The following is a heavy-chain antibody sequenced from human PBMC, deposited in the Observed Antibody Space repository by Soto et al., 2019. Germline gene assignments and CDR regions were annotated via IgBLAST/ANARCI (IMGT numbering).Heavy chain of an antibody. Sequence: PSETLSLTCAVYGGSFSGYYWSWIRQPPGKGLEWIGEINHSGSTNYNPSLKSRVTISVDTSKNQFSLKLSSVTAADTAVYYCVLEPDIVATIGPPTDYWGQGTLVTVSS. CDR2: INHSGST. CDR1: GGSFSGYY. CDR3: VLEPDIVATIGPPTDY. D-gene: IGHD5-12*01. J-gene: IGHJ4*02. V-gene: IGHV4-34*01.